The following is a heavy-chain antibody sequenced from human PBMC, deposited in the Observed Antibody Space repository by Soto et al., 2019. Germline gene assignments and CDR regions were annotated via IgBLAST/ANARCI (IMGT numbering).Heavy chain of an antibody. CDR2: IIPIFDAT. CDR3: ARDLTSVRGS. J-gene: IGHJ4*02. CDR1: GGTFSRHS. D-gene: IGHD3-10*01. Sequence: QVQMVQSGAEVKKPGSSARVSCKVSGGTFSRHSISWVRQAPGQGLEWMGGIIPIFDATQYAQKFQGRLTITADESTTTFHMDLSGLRPEDTAIYYCARDLTSVRGSWGQGTLVTV. V-gene: IGHV1-69*01.